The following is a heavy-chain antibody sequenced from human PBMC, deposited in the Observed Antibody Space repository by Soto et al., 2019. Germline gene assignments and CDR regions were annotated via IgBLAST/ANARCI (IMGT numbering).Heavy chain of an antibody. V-gene: IGHV3-7*03. D-gene: IGHD2-2*01. CDR2: IKQDGSEK. CDR3: AREPCDTSCYFGYYGMDV. CDR1: GFTFSSYW. Sequence: EVQLVESGGGLVQPEGSLRLSCAASGFTFSSYWMTWVRQAPGKGLEWVANIKQDGSEKYYLDAVKGRFTISRDNDKNSLYLQMNSLRAEDTAVYYCAREPCDTSCYFGYYGMDVWGQGTKVSVSS. J-gene: IGHJ6*02.